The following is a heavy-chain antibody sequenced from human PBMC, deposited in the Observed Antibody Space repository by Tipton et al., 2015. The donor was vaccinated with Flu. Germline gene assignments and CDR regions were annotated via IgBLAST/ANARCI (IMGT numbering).Heavy chain of an antibody. D-gene: IGHD6-19*01. V-gene: IGHV3-23*01. Sequence: GSLRLSCTASGFTFSSYAMSWVRQAPGKGLEWVSVISGSGAGYADPLKGRFYADSVKGRFTISRDNAKNSLYLQMSSLRAEDTAVYYCAKVIPELVAGLDLWGQGTLVTVS. CDR1: GFTFSSYA. CDR2: ISGSGAGYADPLKGR. CDR3: AKVIPELVAGLDL. J-gene: IGHJ5*02.